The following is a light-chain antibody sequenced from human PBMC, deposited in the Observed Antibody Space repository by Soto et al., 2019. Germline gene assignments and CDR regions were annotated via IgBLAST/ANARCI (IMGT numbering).Light chain of an antibody. V-gene: IGLV2-14*01. J-gene: IGLJ1*01. CDR3: YSYRGYYTRV. CDR2: EVS. Sequence: QSALTQPASVSGSPGQSITISCTGSSSDIGAYNYVSWFQQYPGKAPKLIISEVSNRPSGVSNRFSGSKSGDTASLTISGLQAEDEADYYCYSYRGYYTRVFGTGTKVTVL. CDR1: SSDIGAYNY.